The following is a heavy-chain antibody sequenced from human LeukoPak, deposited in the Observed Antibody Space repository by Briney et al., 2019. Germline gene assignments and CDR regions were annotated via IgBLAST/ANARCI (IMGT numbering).Heavy chain of an antibody. Sequence: GASVKVSFKASVGTFSSYTISWVRQAPGQGLEWMGRIIPILSIANYAQKYQGRVTITADKSTSTAYMELSSLRSEDTAVYYCARDPHRAAFDIWGQGTMVTVSS. V-gene: IGHV1-69*04. CDR2: IIPILSIA. D-gene: IGHD3-16*02. CDR3: ARDPHRAAFDI. J-gene: IGHJ3*02. CDR1: VGTFSSYT.